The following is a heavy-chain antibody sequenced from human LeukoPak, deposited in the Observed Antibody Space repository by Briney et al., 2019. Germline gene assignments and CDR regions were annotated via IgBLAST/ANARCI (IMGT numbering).Heavy chain of an antibody. D-gene: IGHD6-19*01. J-gene: IGHJ4*02. CDR1: GGSISSYY. CDR2: IYYSGST. Sequence: SETLSLTCTVSGGSISSYYWSWIRQPPGKGLEWIGYIYYSGSTNYNPSLKSRVTISVVSSKNQCSLKLSSVTAADTAVYYCARHQWLAPIDYSGQGTLVTVSS. CDR3: ARHQWLAPIDY. V-gene: IGHV4-59*08.